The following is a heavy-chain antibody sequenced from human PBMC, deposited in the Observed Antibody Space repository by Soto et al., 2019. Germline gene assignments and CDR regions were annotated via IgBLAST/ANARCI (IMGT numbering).Heavy chain of an antibody. Sequence: SETLSLTCTVSGGSISSYYWSWIRQPPGKGLEWIGYIYYSGSTNYNPSLKSRVTISVDTSKNQFSLKLSSVTAADTAVYYCARGGVGYYMDVWGKGTTVTVSS. CDR2: IYYSGST. V-gene: IGHV4-59*01. CDR1: GGSISSYY. CDR3: ARGGVGYYMDV. J-gene: IGHJ6*03. D-gene: IGHD3-10*01.